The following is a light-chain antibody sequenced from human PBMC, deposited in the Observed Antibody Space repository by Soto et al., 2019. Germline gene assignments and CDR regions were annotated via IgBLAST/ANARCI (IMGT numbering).Light chain of an antibody. CDR1: QXISSR. V-gene: IGKV1-12*01. J-gene: IGKJ4*01. CDR2: IAS. CDR3: QQTNSFPLT. Sequence: DIXMTQSPSSVSASVGDRVTITWXASQXISSRLAWYQQKPRKAPKLLIYIASSLQSGVPSRFSGSASGTDFTHTISRLQPEDRATYYCQQTNSFPLTFGGGTTLEIK.